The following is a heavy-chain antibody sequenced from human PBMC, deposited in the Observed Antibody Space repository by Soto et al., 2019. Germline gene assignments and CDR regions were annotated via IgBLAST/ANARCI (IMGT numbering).Heavy chain of an antibody. CDR1: GGSFTGDY. D-gene: IGHD3-22*01. CDR2: VFDNGGGSP. CDR3: ARDLPPYDRRRPPTGAFED. Sequence: QVQLQESGPGLVKPSETLSLTCSVSGGSFTGDYWSWIRQPAGKGLEWIGRVFDNGGGSPIYNPSLKSRVTMSVDTSKTQFSLKLTSVTAADTAVYYCARDLPPYDRRRPPTGAFEDWGQGVLVSVSS. V-gene: IGHV4-4*07. J-gene: IGHJ4*02.